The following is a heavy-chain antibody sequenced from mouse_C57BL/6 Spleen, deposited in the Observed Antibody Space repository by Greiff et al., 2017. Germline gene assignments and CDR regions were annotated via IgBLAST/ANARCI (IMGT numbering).Heavy chain of an antibody. Sequence: QVQLKESGAELARPGASVKLSCKASGYTFTSYGISWVKQRTGQGLEWIGEIYPRSGNTYYNEKFKGKDTLTADKSSSTAYMELRSLTSEDSAVYFCARRYDYDGFAYCGQGTLVTVSA. D-gene: IGHD2-4*01. V-gene: IGHV1-81*01. CDR3: ARRYDYDGFAY. CDR1: GYTFTSYG. CDR2: IYPRSGNT. J-gene: IGHJ3*01.